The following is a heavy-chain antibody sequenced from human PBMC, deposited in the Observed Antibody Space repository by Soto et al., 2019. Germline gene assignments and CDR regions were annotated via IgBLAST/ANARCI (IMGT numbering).Heavy chain of an antibody. Sequence: GGSLRLSCAASGFNFSDYYMSWIRQAPGKGLEWVSYISSSGSTIYYADSVKGRFTISRDNAKNSLYLQMNSLIAEDTAVYYCARSLPYGSGSYYNFDYWGQGTLVTVSS. D-gene: IGHD3-10*01. V-gene: IGHV3-11*01. CDR1: GFNFSDYY. J-gene: IGHJ4*02. CDR3: ARSLPYGSGSYYNFDY. CDR2: ISSSGSTI.